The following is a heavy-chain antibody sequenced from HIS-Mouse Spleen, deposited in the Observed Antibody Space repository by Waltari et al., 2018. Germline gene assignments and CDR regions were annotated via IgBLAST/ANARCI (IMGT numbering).Heavy chain of an antibody. CDR3: ARNPKNSNYAEGYFDY. V-gene: IGHV4-31*03. J-gene: IGHJ4*02. CDR1: GGSISSGGYY. Sequence: QVQLQESGPGLVKPSQTLSLTCTVSGGSISSGGYYWRWIRPHPGKGLEWIGYIYYSGSTYYNPSLKSRVTISVDTSKNQFSLKLSSVTAADTAVYYCARNPKNSNYAEGYFDYWGQGTLVTVSS. D-gene: IGHD4-4*01. CDR2: IYYSGST.